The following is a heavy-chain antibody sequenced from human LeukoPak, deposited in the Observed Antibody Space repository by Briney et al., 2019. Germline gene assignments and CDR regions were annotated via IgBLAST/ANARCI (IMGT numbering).Heavy chain of an antibody. J-gene: IGHJ5*02. CDR3: ARASDPWLQLT. D-gene: IGHD5-24*01. Sequence: GGSLRLSCAASGFTFSNYWMNWVRQAPGKGLEWVGNIKQDGSEKRYADSVRGRFSISRDNAQTSLYLQMNSLRAEDTAVYYCARASDPWLQLTWGQGTLVTVSS. V-gene: IGHV3-7*05. CDR1: GFTFSNYW. CDR2: IKQDGSEK.